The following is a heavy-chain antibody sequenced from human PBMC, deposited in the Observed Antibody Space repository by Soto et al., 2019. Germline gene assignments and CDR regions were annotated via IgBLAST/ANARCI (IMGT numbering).Heavy chain of an antibody. V-gene: IGHV3-66*01. CDR2: IYSGGNT. D-gene: IGHD2-15*01. CDR1: GFTVSTSR. J-gene: IGHJ4*02. CDR3: ARERRGDGNAAL. Sequence: DVQGVESGGGLVLPGGSLRLSCAASGFTVSTSRMSWFRQAPGKGLEWVSVIYSGGNTYYADSVKGRFTISRDNSQNTLYIQMNSLSAEDKAVYYCARERRGDGNAALWGQGTLVTVSS.